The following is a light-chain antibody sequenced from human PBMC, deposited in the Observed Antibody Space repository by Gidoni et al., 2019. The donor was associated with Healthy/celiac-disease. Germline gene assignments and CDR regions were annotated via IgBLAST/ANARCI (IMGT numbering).Light chain of an antibody. CDR1: QSVSSSY. J-gene: IGKJ2*01. CDR3: QQYGSSPDT. Sequence: EIVLTPSPGTLSLSPGERATLSCRAIQSVSSSYLAWYQQKPGQAPRLLIYGASSRATGIPDRFSGSGSGTDFTLTISRMEPEDFAVYYCQQYGSSPDTFXQXTKLEIK. CDR2: GAS. V-gene: IGKV3-20*01.